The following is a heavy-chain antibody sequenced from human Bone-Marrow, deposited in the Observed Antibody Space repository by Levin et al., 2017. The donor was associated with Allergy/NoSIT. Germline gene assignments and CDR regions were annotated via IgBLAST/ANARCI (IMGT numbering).Heavy chain of an antibody. J-gene: IGHJ4*02. D-gene: IGHD2-21*02. CDR3: ARDREEYCGGDCGLDY. CDR1: GFTLTRFY. Sequence: GESLKISCKASGFTLTRFYVHWVRQAPGQGLEWMGIINPTGESPTYTQKFKGRLTVTKDTPTSTIYMELSSLRSDDTAVYYCARDREEYCGGDCGLDYWGQGTLVTVSS. V-gene: IGHV1-46*01. CDR2: INPTGESP.